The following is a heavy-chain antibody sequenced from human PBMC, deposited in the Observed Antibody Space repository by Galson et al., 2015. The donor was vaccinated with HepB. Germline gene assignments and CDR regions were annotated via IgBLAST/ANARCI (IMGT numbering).Heavy chain of an antibody. CDR3: VRAQYCTSTSCYIKSARQEAFDY. CDR2: IYPDDSST. CDR1: GYSFTTYW. D-gene: IGHD2-2*02. J-gene: IGHJ4*02. V-gene: IGHV5-51*01. Sequence: QSGAEVKKPGESLKISCQGSGYSFTTYWIAWVRQMPGQGLECMGIIYPDDSSTRYNPSFQGQVTISDDKSITTAYLQWSSLKASDTAMYYCVRAQYCTSTSCYIKSARQEAFDYWGQGTLVTVSS.